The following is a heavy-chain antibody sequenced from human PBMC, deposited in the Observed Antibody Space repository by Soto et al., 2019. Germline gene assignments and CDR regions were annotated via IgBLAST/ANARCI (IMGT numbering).Heavy chain of an antibody. CDR3: VTDLNWQGH. CDR1: GFSFSSVW. Sequence: GGSLRLSCVVSGFSFSSVWMTWVRQAPGKGLECVANIKYDGSEEYYVDSVKGRFTISRDNAKNSLYLQMNSLRDEDSAVYYCVTDLNWQGHWGQGTLLTAPQ. CDR2: IKYDGSEE. V-gene: IGHV3-7*01. J-gene: IGHJ4*02.